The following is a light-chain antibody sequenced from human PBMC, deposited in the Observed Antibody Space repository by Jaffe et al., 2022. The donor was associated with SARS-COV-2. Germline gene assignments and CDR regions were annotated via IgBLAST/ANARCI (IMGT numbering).Light chain of an antibody. J-gene: IGKJ1*01. CDR3: QQYNNWPRT. Sequence: EIVMTQSPATLSVSPGERATLSCRASQSVNSNLAWYQQKPGQAPRLLIYGASTRATDIPARFSGSGSGTDFSLTISSLQSEDFAVYYCQQYNNWPRTFGQGTEVDIK. V-gene: IGKV3-15*01. CDR2: GAS. CDR1: QSVNSN.